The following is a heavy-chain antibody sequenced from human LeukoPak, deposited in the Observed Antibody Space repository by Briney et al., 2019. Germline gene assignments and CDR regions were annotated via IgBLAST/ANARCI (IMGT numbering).Heavy chain of an antibody. Sequence: GASVRVSCKASGGTFSSYAISWVRQAPGQGLEWMGGIIPIFGTANYAQRFQGRVTITADESTSTAYMELSSLRSEDTAVYYCARTNFRGRWFGEPNVDAFDIWGQGTMVTVSS. V-gene: IGHV1-69*13. CDR1: GGTFSSYA. CDR2: IIPIFGTA. D-gene: IGHD3-10*01. J-gene: IGHJ3*02. CDR3: ARTNFRGRWFGEPNVDAFDI.